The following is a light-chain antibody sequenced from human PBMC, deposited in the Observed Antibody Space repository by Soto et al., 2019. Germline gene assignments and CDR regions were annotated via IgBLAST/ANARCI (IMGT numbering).Light chain of an antibody. CDR2: KAS. J-gene: IGKJ1*01. V-gene: IGKV1-5*03. Sequence: STLSGSVGDRVTITCRASQTISSWLAWYQQKPGKAPKLLIYKASTLKSGVPSRFSGSGSGTEFTLTISSLQPDDFATYYCQHHNSYSEAFGQGTKVDIK. CDR1: QTISSW. CDR3: QHHNSYSEA.